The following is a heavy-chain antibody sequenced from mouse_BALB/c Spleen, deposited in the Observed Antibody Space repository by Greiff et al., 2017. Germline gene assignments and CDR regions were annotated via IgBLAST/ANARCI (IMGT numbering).Heavy chain of an antibody. CDR3: ARERDKAMDY. CDR2: ISSGGST. CDR1: GFTFSSYG. Sequence: EVKLVESGGDLVKPGGSLKLSCAASGFTFSSYGMSWVRQTPDKRLEWVATISSGGSTYYPDSVKGRFTISRDNARNILYLQMSSLRSENTAMYYCARERDKAMDYWGQGTSVTVSS. V-gene: IGHV5-6-5*01. J-gene: IGHJ4*01.